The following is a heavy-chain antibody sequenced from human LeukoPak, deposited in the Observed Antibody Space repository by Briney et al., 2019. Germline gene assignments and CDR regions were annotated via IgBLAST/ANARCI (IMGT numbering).Heavy chain of an antibody. D-gene: IGHD3-10*01. CDR3: VKDRAVDY. V-gene: IGHV3-64D*06. Sequence: GGSLRLSCSASGFTFSNHAMHWVRQAPGKGLEFVAAISSNGGPTYYADSVRGRFTISRDNSKNTLYLQMSSLRTEDTAVYYCVKDRAVDYWGQGTLVTVSS. CDR2: ISSNGGPT. J-gene: IGHJ4*02. CDR1: GFTFSNHA.